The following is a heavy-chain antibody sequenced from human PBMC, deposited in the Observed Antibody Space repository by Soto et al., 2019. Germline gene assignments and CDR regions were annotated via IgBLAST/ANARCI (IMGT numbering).Heavy chain of an antibody. CDR2: ISSGGSTV. Sequence: PGGSLRLPGAASGFSSSNYEMNWVRQAPGKGLECVAYISSGGSTVHYADSVRGRFTVSRDNARNSLYLQMNTLRVEDTALYYCARDSAAGGYWGQGTMVTVSS. V-gene: IGHV3-48*03. CDR3: ARDSAAGGY. D-gene: IGHD6-13*01. CDR1: GFSSSNYE. J-gene: IGHJ4*02.